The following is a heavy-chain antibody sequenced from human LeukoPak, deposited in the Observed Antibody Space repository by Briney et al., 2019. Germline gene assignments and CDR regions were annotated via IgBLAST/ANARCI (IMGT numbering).Heavy chain of an antibody. D-gene: IGHD4-17*01. J-gene: IGHJ4*02. Sequence: PGGSLRLSCAASGFTFSSYSMNWVRQAPGKGLEWVSSISSSSYIYYADSVKGRFTISRDNAKNSLYLQMNSLRAEDTAVYYCASSIVGNDYGDKRYFDYWGQGTLVTVSS. CDR3: ASSIVGNDYGDKRYFDY. CDR2: ISSSSYI. CDR1: GFTFSSYS. V-gene: IGHV3-21*01.